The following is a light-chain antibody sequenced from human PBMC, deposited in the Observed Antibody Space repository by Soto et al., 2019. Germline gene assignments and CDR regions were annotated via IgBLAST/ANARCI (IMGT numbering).Light chain of an antibody. J-gene: IGKJ1*01. CDR3: QQYNSYSCT. V-gene: IGKV1-5*03. Sequence: DIQMTQSPSTLSASVGDRVTITCRASQTISSLLDWYQQKPGKAPKLLIYKASSLESGVPSRFNGSGSGTEFTLTISRLQPDDFATYYCQQYNSYSCTFGQGTKVEIK. CDR1: QTISSL. CDR2: KAS.